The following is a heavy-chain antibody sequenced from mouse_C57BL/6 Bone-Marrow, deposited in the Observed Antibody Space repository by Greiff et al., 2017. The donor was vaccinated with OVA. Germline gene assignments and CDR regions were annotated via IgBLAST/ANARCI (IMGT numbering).Heavy chain of an antibody. J-gene: IGHJ3*01. Sequence: VQLQESGPELVKPGASVKISCKASGYAFSSSWMNWVKQRPGKGLEWIGRIYPGDGDTNYNGKFKGKATLTADKSSSTAYMQLSSLTSEDSAVYFCGHDGYFFAYWGQGTLVTVSA. D-gene: IGHD2-3*01. V-gene: IGHV1-82*01. CDR1: GYAFSSSW. CDR3: GHDGYFFAY. CDR2: IYPGDGDT.